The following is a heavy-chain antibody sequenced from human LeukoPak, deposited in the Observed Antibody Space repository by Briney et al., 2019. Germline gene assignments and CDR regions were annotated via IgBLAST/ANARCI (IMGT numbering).Heavy chain of an antibody. V-gene: IGHV3-72*01. CDR3: VRVGSVAGSDYLDY. CDR1: GFTFSDHF. J-gene: IGHJ4*02. Sequence: GESLRLSCAVSGFTFSDHFLDWVRQAPGRGLEWVGRSRNKAKSYTTEYAASVKGRFTIPRDDSKNSLYLQMDSLKTEDTAVYYCVRVGSVAGSDYLDYWGQGTLATVSS. CDR2: SRNKAKSYTT. D-gene: IGHD6-19*01.